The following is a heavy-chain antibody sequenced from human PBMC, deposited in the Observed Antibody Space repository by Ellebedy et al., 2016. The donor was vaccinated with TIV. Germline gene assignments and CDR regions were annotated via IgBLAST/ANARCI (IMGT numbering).Heavy chain of an antibody. CDR1: GFTFSNAW. CDR2: IKSKTAGGAA. Sequence: GESLKISCAASGFTFSNAWMNWVRQAPGKGLEWVGRIKSKTAGGAADYAAPVKGRFTISRDDSTNTLYPQMNSLKTEDTAVYFCTTVYRYNYDSVWGQGTLVTVSS. CDR3: TTVYRYNYDSV. D-gene: IGHD5-18*01. J-gene: IGHJ4*02. V-gene: IGHV3-15*01.